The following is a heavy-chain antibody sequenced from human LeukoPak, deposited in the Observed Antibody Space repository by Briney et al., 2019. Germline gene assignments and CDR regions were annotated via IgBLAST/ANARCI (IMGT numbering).Heavy chain of an antibody. V-gene: IGHV3-48*01. J-gene: IGHJ4*02. CDR1: GFTFSSYS. CDR2: ITSSSSTI. Sequence: PGGSLRLSCAASGFTFSSYSMNWVRQAPGKGLEWVSYITSSSSTIQYADSAKGRFTVSGDNAKNSLYLQMNSLRAEDTAVYYCARGTAYYVNDYWGQGALVTVSS. D-gene: IGHD1-26*01. CDR3: ARGTAYYVNDY.